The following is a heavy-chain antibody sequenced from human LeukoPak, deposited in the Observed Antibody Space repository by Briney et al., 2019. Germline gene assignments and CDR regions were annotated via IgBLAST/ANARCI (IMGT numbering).Heavy chain of an antibody. CDR3: ARMDYSDQFFQH. J-gene: IGHJ1*01. D-gene: IGHD4-17*01. V-gene: IGHV3-64*01. Sequence: PGESLTLSCAASGFTFSSYAMHWIRQAPGKGLEYVSAISKNGDSTFHAISVKGRFTISRDNSKNTLYLQMGSLRPEDMAVYYCARMDYSDQFFQHWGQGSLVTVSS. CDR1: GFTFSSYA. CDR2: ISKNGDST.